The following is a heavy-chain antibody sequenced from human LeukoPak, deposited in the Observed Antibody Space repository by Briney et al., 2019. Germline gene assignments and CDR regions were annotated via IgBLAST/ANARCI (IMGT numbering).Heavy chain of an antibody. Sequence: SETLSLTCAVYGGSFSGYYWSWIRQPPGKGLEWIGEINHSGSTNYNPSLKSRGTISVDTSKNQFSLKLSSVTAANTAVYYCVRGGVEMEMAYNWFDPWGQGTLVTVSS. J-gene: IGHJ5*02. CDR3: VRGGVEMEMAYNWFDP. V-gene: IGHV4-34*01. CDR2: INHSGST. CDR1: GGSFSGYY. D-gene: IGHD5-24*01.